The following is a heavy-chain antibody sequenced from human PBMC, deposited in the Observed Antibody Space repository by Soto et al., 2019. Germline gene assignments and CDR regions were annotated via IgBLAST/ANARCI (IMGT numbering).Heavy chain of an antibody. J-gene: IGHJ6*02. CDR1: GFTFNSYG. CDR2: ISYDSTKT. Sequence: GGSLRLSCAASGFTFNSYGMHWVRQGPGNGLEWVAFISYDSTKTYYADSVKGRFTISRDNSNSALYVQMNSLTGEDTAVYYCARTRSAWSDFHYYSLDVWGQGTTVTSP. D-gene: IGHD1-26*01. CDR3: ARTRSAWSDFHYYSLDV. V-gene: IGHV3-30*03.